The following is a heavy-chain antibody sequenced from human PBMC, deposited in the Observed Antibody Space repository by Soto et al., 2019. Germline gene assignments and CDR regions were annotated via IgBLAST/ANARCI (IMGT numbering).Heavy chain of an antibody. V-gene: IGHV3-66*01. CDR2: IYTGGST. D-gene: IGHD1-20*01. CDR3: ARWYNWNYGGMDV. J-gene: IGHJ6*02. Sequence: EVQLVESGGGLVQPGGSLRLSCAASGFTVSSNYMSWVRQAPGKGLAWVSVIYTGGSTYYADSGKDRFTISRDNAKNTLYLQMNSLRAEDTAVYYCARWYNWNYGGMDVWGQGTTVTVSS. CDR1: GFTVSSNY.